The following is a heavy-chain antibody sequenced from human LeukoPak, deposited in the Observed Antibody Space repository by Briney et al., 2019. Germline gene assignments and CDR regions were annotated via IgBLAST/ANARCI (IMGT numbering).Heavy chain of an antibody. CDR3: ARDETYYDFWSGYYTGVAFDY. Sequence: SETLSLTCTVSGGSISSGSYYWSWIRQPAGKGLEWIGRIYTSGSTNYNPSLKSRVTISVDTSKNQFSLKLSSVTAADTAVYYCARDETYYDFWSGYYTGVAFDYWGQGTLVTVSS. D-gene: IGHD3-3*01. CDR1: GGSISSGSYY. CDR2: IYTSGST. J-gene: IGHJ4*02. V-gene: IGHV4-61*02.